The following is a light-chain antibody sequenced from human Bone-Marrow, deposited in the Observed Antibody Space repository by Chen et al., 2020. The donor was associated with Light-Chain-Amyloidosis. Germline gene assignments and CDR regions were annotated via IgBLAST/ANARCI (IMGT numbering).Light chain of an antibody. CDR1: QSINYK. V-gene: IGKV3-15*01. Sequence: EIVMKQSPATLSVAPGERATLSCRASQSINYKLAWYQHKPGQAPRLLIYGASTRATGIPARFSGSGSGTEFTLTISSMESEDVAIYYCQQYNNWPGTFGPGTKVDIK. CDR3: QQYNNWPGT. J-gene: IGKJ3*01. CDR2: GAS.